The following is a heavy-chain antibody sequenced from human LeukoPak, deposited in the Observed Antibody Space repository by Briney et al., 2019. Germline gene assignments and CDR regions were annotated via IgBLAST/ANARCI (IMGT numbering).Heavy chain of an antibody. CDR2: IYYSGST. CDR3: AREEQLVLNY. Sequence: SETLSLTCTVSGGSISSYYWSWIRQPPGEGLEWIGYIYYSGSTNYDPSLKSRVTISVDTSKNQFSLKLSSVTAADTAVYYCAREEQLVLNYWGQGTLVTVSS. V-gene: IGHV4-59*12. D-gene: IGHD6-13*01. CDR1: GGSISSYY. J-gene: IGHJ4*02.